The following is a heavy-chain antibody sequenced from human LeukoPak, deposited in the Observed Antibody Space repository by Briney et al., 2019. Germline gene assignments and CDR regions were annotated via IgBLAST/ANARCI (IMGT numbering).Heavy chain of an antibody. Sequence: PSETLSLTCAVSGGSISSGDYYWSWIRQPPGKGLEWIGYIYYSGSTYYNPSLKSRVTISVDTSKNQFSLKLSSVTAADTAVYYCARVVGSYDDAFDIWGQGTMVTVSS. CDR1: GGSISSGDYY. CDR3: ARVVGSYDDAFDI. CDR2: IYYSGST. D-gene: IGHD5-18*01. J-gene: IGHJ3*02. V-gene: IGHV4-30-4*01.